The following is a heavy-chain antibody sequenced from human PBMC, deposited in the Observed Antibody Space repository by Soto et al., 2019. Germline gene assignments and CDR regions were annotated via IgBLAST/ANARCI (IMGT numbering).Heavy chain of an antibody. CDR3: AKAAPTRITIFGVVIPHFDY. J-gene: IGHJ4*02. D-gene: IGHD3-3*01. V-gene: IGHV3-23*01. CDR1: GFTFSSYA. Sequence: PGGSLRLSCAASGFTFSSYAMSWVRQAPGKGLESVSAISGSGGSTYYADSVKGRFTISRDNSKNTLYLQMNSLRAEDTAVYYCAKAAPTRITIFGVVIPHFDYWGQGTLVTVSS. CDR2: ISGSGGST.